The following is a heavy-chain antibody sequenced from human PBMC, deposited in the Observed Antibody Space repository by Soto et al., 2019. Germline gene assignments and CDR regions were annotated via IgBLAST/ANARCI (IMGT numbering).Heavy chain of an antibody. CDR2: IWYDGSNK. D-gene: IGHD1-26*01. CDR3: ARTGSISVGAFDY. CDR1: GFTFSSYG. V-gene: IGHV3-33*01. Sequence: SLRLSCAASGFTFSSYGMHWVRQAPGKGLEWVAVIWYDGSNKYYADSVKGRFTISRDNSKNTLYLQMNSLRAEDTAVYYCARTGSISVGAFDYWGQGTLVTVSS. J-gene: IGHJ4*02.